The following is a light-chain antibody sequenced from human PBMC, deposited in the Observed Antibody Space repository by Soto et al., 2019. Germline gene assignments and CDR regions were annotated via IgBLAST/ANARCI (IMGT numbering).Light chain of an antibody. CDR1: QSVSNQ. Sequence: VFPQSPVTLSLSPGSRATLSCRASQSVSNQLAWYQQKPGQAPRLLIYDASRRVTGIPARFSGSGSGTDFTLTLSSLEPEDFAVYYCQQRAGSSTFGQGTRLEIK. V-gene: IGKV3-11*01. J-gene: IGKJ5*01. CDR2: DAS. CDR3: QQRAGSST.